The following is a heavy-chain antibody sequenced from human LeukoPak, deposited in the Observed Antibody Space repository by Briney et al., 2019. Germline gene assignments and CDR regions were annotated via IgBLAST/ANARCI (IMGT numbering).Heavy chain of an antibody. CDR1: GFTFSSYA. D-gene: IGHD3-16*02. Sequence: GGSLRLSCAASGFTFSSYAMSWVRQAPGKGLEWVSAISGSGGTTYYTDSVKGRFTISRDNSKNTLYLQMNSLGAEDTAVYYCAKASYSYQRGEYFDYWGQGTLVTVSS. V-gene: IGHV3-23*01. J-gene: IGHJ4*02. CDR2: ISGSGGTT. CDR3: AKASYSYQRGEYFDY.